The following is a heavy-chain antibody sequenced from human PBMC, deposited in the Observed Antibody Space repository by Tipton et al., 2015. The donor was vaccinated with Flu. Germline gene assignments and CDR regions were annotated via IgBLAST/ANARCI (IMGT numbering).Heavy chain of an antibody. J-gene: IGHJ4*02. CDR3: AGDPSLGMPDYLDF. D-gene: IGHD2-2*01. V-gene: IGHV4-59*12. CDR1: GGPIGSYY. Sequence: TLSLTCTVSGGPIGSYYWNWVRQPPGKGLEWIGYIYNSEYTKYNPSLKSRVTISVDTSKKQFSLQLRSVTAADTAVYYCAGDPSLGMPDYLDFWGQGTLVTASS. CDR2: IYNSEYT.